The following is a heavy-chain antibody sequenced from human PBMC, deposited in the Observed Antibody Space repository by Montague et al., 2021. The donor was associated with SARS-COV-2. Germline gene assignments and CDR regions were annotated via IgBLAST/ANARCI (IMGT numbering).Heavy chain of an antibody. V-gene: IGHV4-31*03. CDR1: GGSISSGGYY. CDR3: AGARITVIVVVDAFDI. J-gene: IGHJ3*02. CDR2: IYYSGST. D-gene: IGHD3-22*01. Sequence: TLSLTCTVSGGSISSGGYYWSWIRQHPGKGLEWIGYIYYSGSTXYNPSLKSRVTISVDTSKNQFSLKLSSETAADTAVYYCAGARITVIVVVDAFDIWGQGTMVTVSS.